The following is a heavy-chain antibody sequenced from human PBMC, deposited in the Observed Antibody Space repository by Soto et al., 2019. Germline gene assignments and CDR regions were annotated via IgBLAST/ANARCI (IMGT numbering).Heavy chain of an antibody. CDR3: ARALAQLGPGGMDV. CDR2: IYYSGST. CDR1: GGSISSGGYY. Sequence: SETLSLTCTVSGGSISSGGYYWSWIRQHPGKGLEWIGYIYYSGSTYYNPSLKSRVTISVDTSKNQFSLKLSSVTAADTAVYYCARALAQLGPGGMDVWGKGTTVTVSS. V-gene: IGHV4-31*03. D-gene: IGHD6-13*01. J-gene: IGHJ6*03.